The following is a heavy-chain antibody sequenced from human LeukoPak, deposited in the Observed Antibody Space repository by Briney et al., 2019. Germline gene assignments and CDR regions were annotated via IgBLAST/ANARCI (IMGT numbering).Heavy chain of an antibody. CDR1: GGSISSGSYY. Sequence: SETLSLTCTVSGGSISSGSYYWGWIRQPPGKGLEWIGSIYYSGSTYYNPSLKSRVTISVDTSKNQFSLKLSSVTAADTAVYYCASSPPIYDFWSGYPKGGPNWFDPWGQGTLVTVSS. CDR2: IYYSGST. D-gene: IGHD3-3*01. CDR3: ASSPPIYDFWSGYPKGGPNWFDP. J-gene: IGHJ5*02. V-gene: IGHV4-39*01.